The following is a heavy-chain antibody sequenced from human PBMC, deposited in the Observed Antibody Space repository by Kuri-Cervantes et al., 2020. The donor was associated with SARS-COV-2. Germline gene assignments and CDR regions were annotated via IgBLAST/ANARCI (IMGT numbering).Heavy chain of an antibody. D-gene: IGHD3-22*01. Sequence: GESLKISCAASGFTVSSNEMSWVRQAPGKGLEWVSSISGGSTHYADSVKGWFTISRDNSKNTLYLQMNSLRAEDTAVYYCAIFTRNSSGYYYFDYWGQGTLVTVSS. CDR1: GFTVSSNE. CDR2: ISGGST. CDR3: AIFTRNSSGYYYFDY. J-gene: IGHJ4*02. V-gene: IGHV3-38-3*01.